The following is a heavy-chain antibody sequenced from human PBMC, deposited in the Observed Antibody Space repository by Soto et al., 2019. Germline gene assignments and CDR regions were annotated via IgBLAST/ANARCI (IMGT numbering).Heavy chain of an antibody. CDR2: IRYDGSNK. CDR3: ARDPGSSWYPIDY. D-gene: IGHD6-13*01. Sequence: QVQLVESGGGVVQTGTSLRLSCAASGFTFSNYGMHWVRQAPDKGLEWVAIIRYDGSNKYYADSVKGRFTISRDNSKNTLYLQMNSLRAEDTAVYYCARDPGSSWYPIDYWGQGTLVTVSS. V-gene: IGHV3-33*01. J-gene: IGHJ4*02. CDR1: GFTFSNYG.